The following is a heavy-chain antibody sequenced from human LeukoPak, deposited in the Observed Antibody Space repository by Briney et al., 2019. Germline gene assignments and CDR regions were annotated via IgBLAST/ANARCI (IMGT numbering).Heavy chain of an antibody. CDR3: AREGALWGYCSSTSCYVDY. V-gene: IGHV3-33*01. CDR2: IWYDGSNK. Sequence: PGGSLRLSCAASGFTFSSYGMHWVRQAPGKGLEWVAVIWYDGSNKYYADSVKGRFTISRDNSKNTLYLQMNSLRAGDTAVYYCAREGALWGYCSSTSCYVDYWGQGTLVTVSS. D-gene: IGHD2-2*01. J-gene: IGHJ4*02. CDR1: GFTFSSYG.